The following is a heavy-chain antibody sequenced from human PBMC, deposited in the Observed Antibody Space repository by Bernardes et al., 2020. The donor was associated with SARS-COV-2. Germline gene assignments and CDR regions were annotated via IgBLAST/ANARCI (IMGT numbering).Heavy chain of an antibody. Sequence: GVSLRLSCAASGFTFSDYNMNWVRQAPGKGLEWVSSISSGGDFKFYTDSVKGRFTVSRDNAKNLVYLQLSSLRAEDTATFYCARGPHRRSGSYGIGDFWGQGALLSVSS. D-gene: IGHD1-26*01. CDR3: ARGPHRRSGSYGIGDF. CDR2: ISSGGDFK. V-gene: IGHV3-21*01. CDR1: GFTFSDYN. J-gene: IGHJ4*02.